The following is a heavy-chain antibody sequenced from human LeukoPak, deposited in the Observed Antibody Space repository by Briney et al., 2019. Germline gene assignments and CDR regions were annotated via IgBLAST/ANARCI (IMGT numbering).Heavy chain of an antibody. V-gene: IGHV3-7*01. CDR3: AREGGSVTSEVDFDY. J-gene: IGHJ4*02. CDR1: GFTFSSYW. CDR2: IRQDGSQK. Sequence: GGSLRLSCAASGFTFSSYWMSWVRQAPGKGLEWVATIRQDGSQKYYVDSVKGRFTISRDNAKNSLYLQMNSLRAEDTAVYYCAREGGSVTSEVDFDYWGQGTLVTVSS. D-gene: IGHD4-17*01.